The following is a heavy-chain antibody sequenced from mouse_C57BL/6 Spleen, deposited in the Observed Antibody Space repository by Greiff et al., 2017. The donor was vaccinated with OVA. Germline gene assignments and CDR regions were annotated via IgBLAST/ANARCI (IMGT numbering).Heavy chain of an antibody. V-gene: IGHV1-80*01. J-gene: IGHJ3*01. CDR2: IYPGDGDT. D-gene: IGHD4-1*01. CDR1: GYAFSSYW. Sequence: VQLQQSGAELVKPGASVKISCKASGYAFSSYWMNWVKQRPGKGLEWIGQIYPGDGDTNYNGKFKGKATLTADKSSSTAYMQLSSLTSEDSAVYFCARGGINWAWFAYWGQGTLVTVSA. CDR3: ARGGINWAWFAY.